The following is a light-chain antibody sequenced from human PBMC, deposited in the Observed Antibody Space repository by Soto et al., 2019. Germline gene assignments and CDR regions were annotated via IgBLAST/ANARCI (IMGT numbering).Light chain of an antibody. Sequence: DIQMTQPPSTLSTSVGDRFTITCRASQSIGSSLAWYQQKPGKAPNLLISDASSLERGVPSRFSGSGSGTEFTLTIRSLQPDDFATYYCQQYNGYSRTFGQGTKVDI. CDR2: DAS. J-gene: IGKJ1*01. CDR3: QQYNGYSRT. CDR1: QSIGSS. V-gene: IGKV1-5*01.